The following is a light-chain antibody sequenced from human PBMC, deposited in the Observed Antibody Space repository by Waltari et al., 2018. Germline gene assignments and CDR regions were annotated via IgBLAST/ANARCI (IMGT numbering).Light chain of an antibody. Sequence: EIVLTQSPGTLSLSPGGRATLSCRASQTVSTIALSWYQQKPGQAPRVLIYSTDNRATGIPDRFSGSGSGTDFTLTINRLAPEDFAMYYCQQYDGIVVTFGGGTKVEI. CDR3: QQYDGIVVT. J-gene: IGKJ4*01. CDR1: QTVSTIA. CDR2: STD. V-gene: IGKV3-20*01.